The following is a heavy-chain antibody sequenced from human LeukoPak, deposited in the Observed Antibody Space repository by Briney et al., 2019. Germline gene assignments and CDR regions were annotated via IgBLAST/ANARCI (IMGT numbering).Heavy chain of an antibody. J-gene: IGHJ3*02. CDR1: GFTFSSYG. Sequence: GGSLRLSCAASGFTFSSYGMHWVRQAPGKGLEWVAFIRYDGSNKYYADSVKGRFTISRDNSKNTLYLQMNSLRAEDTALYYCARVGATPHDDAFDIWGQGTMVTVSS. D-gene: IGHD1-26*01. V-gene: IGHV3-30*02. CDR3: ARVGATPHDDAFDI. CDR2: IRYDGSNK.